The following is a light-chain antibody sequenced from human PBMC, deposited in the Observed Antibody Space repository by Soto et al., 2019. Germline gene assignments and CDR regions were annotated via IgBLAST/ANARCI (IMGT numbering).Light chain of an antibody. Sequence: DIQMTQSPSSLSASVGDRVTITCRASQSISNYLNWYQQKPGKAPKLLIYAASSLQSGVPSRFSGSGSGTTFTLTISSLQPEDFATYYCQQSYSTLWTFGQGTTVEIK. J-gene: IGKJ1*01. CDR1: QSISNY. V-gene: IGKV1-39*01. CDR3: QQSYSTLWT. CDR2: AAS.